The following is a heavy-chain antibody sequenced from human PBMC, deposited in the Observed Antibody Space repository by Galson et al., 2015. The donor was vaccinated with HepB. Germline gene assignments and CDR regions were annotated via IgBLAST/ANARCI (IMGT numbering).Heavy chain of an antibody. CDR2: MNPNRGNT. CDR1: GYTFTSYD. J-gene: IGHJ5*02. V-gene: IGHV1-8*01. D-gene: IGHD2-2*02. Sequence: SVTVSCKASGYTFTSYDINWVRQATGQGLEWMGWMNPNRGNTGYAQKFQGRVTMTRNTSISTAYMELSSLRSEDTAVYYCARGGTDIVVVPAAIRSDEWGWSPDNWFDPWGQGTLVTVSS. CDR3: ARGGTDIVVVPAAIRSDEWGWSPDNWFDP.